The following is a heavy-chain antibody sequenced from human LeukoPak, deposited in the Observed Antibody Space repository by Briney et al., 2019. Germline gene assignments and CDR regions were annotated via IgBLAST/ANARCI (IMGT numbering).Heavy chain of an antibody. CDR3: AKGYSSGWYYFDY. CDR2: ISGSGGST. Sequence: GGSLRLSCAASGFTFSSYAMSWVRQAPGKGLEWVSAISGSGGSTYYADSVKGRFTISRDTSKNTLYLQMNSLRAEDTAVYYCAKGYSSGWYYFDYWGQGTLVTVSS. V-gene: IGHV3-23*01. CDR1: GFTFSSYA. J-gene: IGHJ4*02. D-gene: IGHD6-19*01.